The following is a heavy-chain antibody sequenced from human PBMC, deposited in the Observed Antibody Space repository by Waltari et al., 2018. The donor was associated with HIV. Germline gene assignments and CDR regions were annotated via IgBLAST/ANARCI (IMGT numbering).Heavy chain of an antibody. D-gene: IGHD1-26*01. CDR2: ISSSGSTI. CDR1: GFTFSTYE. Sequence: EVQVVESGGGLVQPGGSLRLSCAASGFTFSTYEVNWVRQAPGKGLEGVSYISSSGSTIYYADSVKGRFTISRDNAKNSLYLQMNSLRAEDTAVYFCARDGSSYYGLDYWGRGTLVTVSS. J-gene: IGHJ4*02. CDR3: ARDGSSYYGLDY. V-gene: IGHV3-48*03.